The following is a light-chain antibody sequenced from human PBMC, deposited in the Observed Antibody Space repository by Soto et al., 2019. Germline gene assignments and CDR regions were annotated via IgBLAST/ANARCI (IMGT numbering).Light chain of an antibody. Sequence: DIQMTQSPSSLSASIGDRVTITCRASQSISSYLNLYQQKPGKAPKLLIYAASRLQSGVPSRFSCSRSGTQFTITMRSLQPEDFASDKGQQRDSTPYSFGGGTKVEIK. CDR1: QSISSY. CDR2: AAS. CDR3: QQRDSTPYS. V-gene: IGKV1-39*01. J-gene: IGKJ4*01.